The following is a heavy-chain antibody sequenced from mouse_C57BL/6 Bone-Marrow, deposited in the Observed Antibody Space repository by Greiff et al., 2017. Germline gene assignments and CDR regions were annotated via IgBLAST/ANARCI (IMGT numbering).Heavy chain of an antibody. D-gene: IGHD4-1*01. J-gene: IGHJ4*01. CDR3: ARKTGYDAMDY. V-gene: IGHV1-69*01. CDR2: IDPSDSYT. Sequence: VQLQQPGAELVMPGASVKLSCKASGYTFTSYWMHWVKQRPGQGLEWIGEIDPSDSYTNYNQKFKGKSTLTVDKSSSTAYMQLSSLTSEDSAVYYCARKTGYDAMDYWGQGTSGTGSS. CDR1: GYTFTSYW.